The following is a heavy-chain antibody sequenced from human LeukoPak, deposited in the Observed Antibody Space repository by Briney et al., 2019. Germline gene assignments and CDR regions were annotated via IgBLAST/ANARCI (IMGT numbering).Heavy chain of an antibody. J-gene: IGHJ4*02. CDR2: ITSDGSST. D-gene: IGHD1-26*01. V-gene: IGHV3-74*01. CDR3: ARGGRYLDY. Sequence: GGSLRLSCAASGFTFNIFGMHWVRQAPGKGLVWVSRITSDGSSTSYADSVKGRFTISRDNANNTLYLQMNSLRAEDTAVYYCARGGRYLDYWGQGTLITVSS. CDR1: GFTFNIFG.